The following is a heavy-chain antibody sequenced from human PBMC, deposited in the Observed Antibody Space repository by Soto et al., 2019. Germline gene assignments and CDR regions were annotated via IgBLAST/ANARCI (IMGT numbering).Heavy chain of an antibody. CDR3: AHTRATVVTRFWPYYFDY. V-gene: IGHV2-5*01. D-gene: IGHD4-17*01. CDR1: GFSLSTSGVG. J-gene: IGHJ4*02. Sequence: QITLKESGPTLVKPTQTLTLTCTFSGFSLSTSGVGVGWIRQPPGKALEWLALIYWNDDKRYSPSLKSRLTITKDTSKNQVVLTMTNMDPVDTATYCCAHTRATVVTRFWPYYFDYWGQGTLVTVSS. CDR2: IYWNDDK.